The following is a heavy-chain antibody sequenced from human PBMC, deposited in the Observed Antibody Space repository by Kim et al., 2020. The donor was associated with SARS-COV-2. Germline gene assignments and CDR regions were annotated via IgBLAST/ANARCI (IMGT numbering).Heavy chain of an antibody. CDR1: GFTFRSYE. CDR2: ISRGGSTI. D-gene: IGHD3-3*01. V-gene: IGHV3-48*03. J-gene: IGHJ4*02. CDR3: AREIGSAYSFDY. Sequence: GGSLRLSCAASGFTFRSYEVNWVRQAPGKGLEWISFISRGGSTIYYADSVKGRFTISRDNAKNSLYLQMNSLRAEDTAVYYCAREIGSAYSFDYWGQGTLVTVSS.